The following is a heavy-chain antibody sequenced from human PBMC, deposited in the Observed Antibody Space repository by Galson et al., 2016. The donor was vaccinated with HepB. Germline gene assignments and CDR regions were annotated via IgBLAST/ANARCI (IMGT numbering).Heavy chain of an antibody. D-gene: IGHD1-14*01. CDR2: IKPSGGNT. CDR1: GYTFNTYN. J-gene: IGHJ4*02. V-gene: IGHV1-46*02. Sequence: SVKVSCKASGYTFNTYNMHWVRQAPGQGLEWMGIIKPSGGNTIYAQKFQDRITMTWDTSTSTVYMELISLRSEDTAVYYCARGLDHSFYFDYWGQGTLLTVSS. CDR3: ARGLDHSFYFDY.